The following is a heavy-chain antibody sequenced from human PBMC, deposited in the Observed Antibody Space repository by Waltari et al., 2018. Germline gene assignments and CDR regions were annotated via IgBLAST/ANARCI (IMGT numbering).Heavy chain of an antibody. D-gene: IGHD3-10*01. V-gene: IGHV4-4*02. CDR3: ARGRGLDY. J-gene: IGHJ4*02. CDR2: AYHNGRT. CDR1: GGSINTNNG. Sequence: QVHLQQSGPGLVKPSGTLSLTCGVSGGSINTNNGWTWVRQSPGKGLEWLGEAYHNGRTNYNPSLNSRVTISVDKSKNQFSLHLISMTAADTAVYYCARGRGLDYWGQGTLVTVSS.